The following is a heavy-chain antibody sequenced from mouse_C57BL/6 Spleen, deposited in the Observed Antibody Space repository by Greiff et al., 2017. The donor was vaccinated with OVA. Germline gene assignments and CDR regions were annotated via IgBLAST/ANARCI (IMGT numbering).Heavy chain of an antibody. Sequence: VQLQESDAELVKPGASVKISCKVSGYTFTDHTIHWMKQRPEQGLEWIGYIYPRDGSTKYNEKFKGKATLTADKSSSTAYMQLNSLTSEDSAVYFCARQTTVVAPSWYFDVWGTGTTVTVSS. CDR1: GYTFTDHT. D-gene: IGHD1-1*01. CDR3: ARQTTVVAPSWYFDV. CDR2: IYPRDGST. J-gene: IGHJ1*03. V-gene: IGHV1-78*01.